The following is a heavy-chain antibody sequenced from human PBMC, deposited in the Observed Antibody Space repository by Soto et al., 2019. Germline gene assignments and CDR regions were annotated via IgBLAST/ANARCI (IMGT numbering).Heavy chain of an antibody. CDR1: GYTFTSYG. CDR2: ISAYNGNT. J-gene: IGHJ4*02. D-gene: IGHD3-22*01. CDR3: ARDGAGYCDSSGYYYAPRPFDY. V-gene: IGHV1-18*04. Sequence: RASVKVSCKASGYTFTSYGISWVRQAPGQGLEWMGWISAYNGNTNYAQKLQGRVTMTTDTSTSTAYMELRSLRSDDTAVYYCARDGAGYCDSSGYYYAPRPFDYWGQGTLVTVSS.